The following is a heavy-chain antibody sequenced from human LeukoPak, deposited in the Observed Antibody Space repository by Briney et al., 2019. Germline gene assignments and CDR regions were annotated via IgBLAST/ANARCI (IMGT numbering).Heavy chain of an antibody. CDR2: INHSGST. CDR3: ARAPGRDYYMDV. Sequence: SETLSLTCAVYGGYFSGYYWSWIRQPPGKGLEWIGEINHSGSTNYNPSLKGRVTISVDTSKNQFSLKLSSVTAADTAVYYCARAPGRDYYMDVWGKGTTVTVSS. V-gene: IGHV4-34*01. J-gene: IGHJ6*03. CDR1: GGYFSGYY.